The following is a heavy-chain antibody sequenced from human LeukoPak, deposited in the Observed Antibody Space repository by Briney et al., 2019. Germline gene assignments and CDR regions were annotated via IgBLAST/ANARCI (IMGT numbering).Heavy chain of an antibody. D-gene: IGHD2-2*01. CDR3: ARYCSSTSCSFAGPYYYYGMDV. CDR1: GYSFTNYW. CDR2: INPDDSEI. J-gene: IGHJ6*02. V-gene: IGHV5-51*01. Sequence: GESLKISCKGSGYSFTNYWIGWVRRTRGKGMEWMGIINPDDSEIKYSPSLQGQVTISADKSISTAYLQWSSLKASDTAMYYCARYCSSTSCSFAGPYYYYGMDVWGQGTTVTVSS.